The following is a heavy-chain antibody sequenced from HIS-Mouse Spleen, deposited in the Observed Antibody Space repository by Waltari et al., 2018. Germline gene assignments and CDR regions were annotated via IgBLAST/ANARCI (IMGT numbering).Heavy chain of an antibody. CDR3: ARVYYDFWSGYYY. V-gene: IGHV1-8*01. Sequence: QVQLVQSGAEVQKPGASVKVSCKASGNTSTRYDSNRVRQATGQGHEWMGWMNPNRGNTGYAQKFQGRVTMTRNTSISTAYMELSSLRSEDTAVYYCARVYYDFWSGYYYWGQGTLVTVSS. J-gene: IGHJ4*02. CDR1: GNTSTRYD. CDR2: MNPNRGNT. D-gene: IGHD3-3*01.